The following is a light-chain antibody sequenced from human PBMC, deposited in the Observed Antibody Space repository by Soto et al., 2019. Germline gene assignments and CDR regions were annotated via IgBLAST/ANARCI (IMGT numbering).Light chain of an antibody. V-gene: IGLV2-14*03. Sequence: QSALTQPASVSGSPGQSITISCTGTSSDIGNYNYVSWYQQHPGKAPKLMIYVVSNRPSGVSNRFSGSKSGNTASLTISGLQAEDEADYYCSSYTTSSTHVVFGGGTKLTVL. J-gene: IGLJ2*01. CDR3: SSYTTSSTHVV. CDR2: VVS. CDR1: SSDIGNYNY.